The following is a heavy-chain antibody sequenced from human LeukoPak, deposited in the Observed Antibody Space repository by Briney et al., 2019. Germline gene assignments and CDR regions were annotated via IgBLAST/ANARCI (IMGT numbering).Heavy chain of an antibody. CDR2: IHHDSTNK. CDR3: AKDQGVATIKGGVGDY. V-gene: IGHV3-30*02. J-gene: IGHJ4*02. CDR1: GFTFRTHG. D-gene: IGHD5-12*01. Sequence: GGSLRLSCAASGFTFRTHGMHWVRRAPGMGLEWVTYIHHDSTNKYYAASVKGRFTISRDNSKNTLYLEMNSLRVEDTAVYYCAKDQGVATIKGGVGDYWGQGTLVTVSS.